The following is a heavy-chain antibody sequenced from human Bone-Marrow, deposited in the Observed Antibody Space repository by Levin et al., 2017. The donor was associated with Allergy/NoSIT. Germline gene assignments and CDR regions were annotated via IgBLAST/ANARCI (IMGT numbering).Heavy chain of an antibody. J-gene: IGHJ4*02. D-gene: IGHD4-17*01. V-gene: IGHV3-11*05. CDR3: ARDRYGDDEFAY. CDR1: GFTFSDSY. CDR2: ISGRSSDT. Sequence: GESLKISCAASGFTFSDSYMSWIRQAPGKGLEWVSYISGRSSDTNYADSVKGRFTISRDNAKNSLYLQMNSLRAEDTAIYYCARDRYGDDEFAYWGQGTLVTVSS.